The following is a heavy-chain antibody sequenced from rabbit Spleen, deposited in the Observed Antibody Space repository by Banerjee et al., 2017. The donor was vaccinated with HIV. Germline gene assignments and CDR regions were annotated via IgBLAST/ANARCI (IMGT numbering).Heavy chain of an antibody. J-gene: IGHJ6*01. CDR1: GIDFSSYYY. D-gene: IGHD1-1*01. V-gene: IGHV1S40*01. CDR2: IYTSSGST. CDR3: ARYDDSVYAMDL. Sequence: QSLEESGGGLVQPGGTLTLTCKASGIDFSSYYYMCWVRQAPGKGLEWIGCIYTSSGSTWYANWVNGRFTITKTSSTTVTLQMTSLTAADTATYFCARYDDSVYAMDLWGPGTLVTVS.